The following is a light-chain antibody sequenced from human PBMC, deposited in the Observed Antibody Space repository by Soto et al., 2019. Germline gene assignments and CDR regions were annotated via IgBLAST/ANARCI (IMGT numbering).Light chain of an antibody. Sequence: QSALTQPASVSGSPGQSITISCTGTFSDVGSYNLVSWYQQHPGKAPKLMIYEDTKRPSGVSNRFSGSKSGNTASLTISGLQTEDEADYYCSSYTSSNTLVVFGGGTKLTVL. CDR2: EDT. J-gene: IGLJ2*01. CDR3: SSYTSSNTLVV. V-gene: IGLV2-14*02. CDR1: FSDVGSYNL.